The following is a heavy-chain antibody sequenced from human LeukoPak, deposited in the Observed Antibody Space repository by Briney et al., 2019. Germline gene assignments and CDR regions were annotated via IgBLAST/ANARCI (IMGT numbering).Heavy chain of an antibody. V-gene: IGHV4-59*01. Sequence: SETLSLTCTVSGGSIGSYYWSWIRQPPGKGLEWIGYIYYSGSTNYNPSLKSRVTISVDTSKNQFSLKLSSVTAADTAVYYCARDSGRYCSGGSCYRYYYMDVWGKGTTVTVSS. D-gene: IGHD2-15*01. CDR3: ARDSGRYCSGGSCYRYYYMDV. CDR1: GGSIGSYY. CDR2: IYYSGST. J-gene: IGHJ6*03.